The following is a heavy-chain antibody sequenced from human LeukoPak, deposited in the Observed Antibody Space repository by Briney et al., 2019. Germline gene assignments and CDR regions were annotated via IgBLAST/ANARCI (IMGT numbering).Heavy chain of an antibody. D-gene: IGHD3-10*01. J-gene: IGHJ6*03. Sequence: SETLSLTCTVSGGSISSYYWSWIRQPAGKGLEWIGRIYTSGSTNYNPSLKSRVTMSVDTSKNQFSLKLSSVTAADTAVYYCARGNFYGSGSYRRYYYMDVWGKGTTVTVSS. CDR3: ARGNFYGSGSYRRYYYMDV. V-gene: IGHV4-4*07. CDR1: GGSISSYY. CDR2: IYTSGST.